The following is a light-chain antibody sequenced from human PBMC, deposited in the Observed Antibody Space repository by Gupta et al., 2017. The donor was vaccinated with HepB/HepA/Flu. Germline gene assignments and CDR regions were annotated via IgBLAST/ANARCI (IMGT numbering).Light chain of an antibody. V-gene: IGKV2-30*01. CDR1: QSLVYSDGHTY. CDR2: KVF. J-gene: IGKJ4*01. Sequence: DVVMTQSPLSLPVTLGQPASISCRSSQSLVYSDGHTYLNWFQQRPGQSPRRLIYKVFNRDSGVPDRFSGSGSGTDFTLKISRVEAEDVGVYYCRQGTHWPLTFGGGTKVEIK. CDR3: RQGTHWPLT.